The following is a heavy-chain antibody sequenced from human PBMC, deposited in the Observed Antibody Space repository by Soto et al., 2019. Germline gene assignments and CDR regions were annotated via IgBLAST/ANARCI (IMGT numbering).Heavy chain of an antibody. D-gene: IGHD2-2*01. J-gene: IGHJ6*02. CDR1: GYSISSGNY. Sequence: SETLSLTCAVSGYSISSGNYWAWIRQPPGRGLEWIGSLYHIGSTHYNTSLKSRVTISVDTSKNHFSLELSSVTAADTAMYYCRMITSCYDEYCVDLWGPGTMVTVSS. CDR2: LYHIGST. CDR3: RMITSCYDEYCVDL. V-gene: IGHV4-38-2*01.